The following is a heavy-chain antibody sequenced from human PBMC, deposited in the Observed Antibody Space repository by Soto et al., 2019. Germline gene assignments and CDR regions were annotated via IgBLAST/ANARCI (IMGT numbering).Heavy chain of an antibody. Sequence: EVQLLESGGGLVQPGGSLRLSCAASGFTFSSYAMSWVRQAPGKGLEWVSAISGSGGSTYYADSVKGRFTISRHNSKNTLYLQMNCLRAEDPAVYYCFLWPPYYFDYWGQGTLVTVSS. CDR1: GFTFSSYA. V-gene: IGHV3-23*01. J-gene: IGHJ4*02. CDR3: FLWPPYYFDY. D-gene: IGHD3-10*01. CDR2: ISGSGGST.